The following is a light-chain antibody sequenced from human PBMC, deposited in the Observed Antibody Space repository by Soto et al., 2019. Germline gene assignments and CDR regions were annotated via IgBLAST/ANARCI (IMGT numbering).Light chain of an antibody. CDR1: RAISSS. CDR3: QYLNSFPLS. Sequence: IQLTQSPSSLSASVVDRVTITCRSSRAISSSLAWYQQKPGKAPKLLIYLASTLQSGVPSSFSDSGSGTDFSLTISSLQPEDVATYYCQYLNSFPLSFGGGIKVEIK. CDR2: LAS. V-gene: IGKV1-9*01. J-gene: IGKJ4*01.